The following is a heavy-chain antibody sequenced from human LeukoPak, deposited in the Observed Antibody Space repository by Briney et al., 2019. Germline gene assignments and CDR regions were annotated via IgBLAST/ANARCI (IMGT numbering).Heavy chain of an antibody. CDR3: ASQSTGIAAAGTFDY. CDR1: GGSISSSSYY. CDR2: IYYSVST. Sequence: SETLSLTCTVSGGSISSSSYYWGWLRQPPGKGLEWIGSIYYSVSTYYNPSLKSRVTISVDTSKNQFSLKLSSVTAADTAVYYCASQSTGIAAAGTFDYWGQGTLVTVSS. J-gene: IGHJ4*02. D-gene: IGHD6-13*01. V-gene: IGHV4-39*01.